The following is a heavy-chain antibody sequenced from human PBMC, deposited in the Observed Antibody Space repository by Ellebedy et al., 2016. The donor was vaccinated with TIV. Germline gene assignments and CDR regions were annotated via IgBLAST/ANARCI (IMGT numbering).Heavy chain of an antibody. CDR3: ARASWVGATLDY. V-gene: IGHV1-69*04. J-gene: IGHJ4*02. CDR1: GGTFSSYA. CDR2: IIPILGIA. Sequence: SVKVSXXASGGTFSSYAISWVRQAPGQGLEWMGRIIPILGIANYAQKFQGRVTITADKSTSTAYMELSSLRSEDTAVYYCARASWVGATLDYWGQGTLVTVSS. D-gene: IGHD1-26*01.